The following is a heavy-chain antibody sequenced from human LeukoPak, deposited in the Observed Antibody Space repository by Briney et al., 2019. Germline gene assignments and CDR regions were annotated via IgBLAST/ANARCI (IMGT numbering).Heavy chain of an antibody. CDR1: GFTFSDYY. CDR3: ARESARYSSGSVQGY. D-gene: IGHD6-19*01. V-gene: IGHV3-11*04. J-gene: IGHJ4*02. Sequence: GGSLRLSCAASGFTFSDYYMSWIRQAPGKGLEWVSYISSSGSTIYYADSVKGRFTISRDNAKNSLYLQMNSLRAEDTAVHYCARESARYSSGSVQGYWGQGTLVTVSS. CDR2: ISSSGSTI.